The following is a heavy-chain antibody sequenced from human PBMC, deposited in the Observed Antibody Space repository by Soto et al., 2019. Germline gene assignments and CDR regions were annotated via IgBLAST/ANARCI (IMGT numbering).Heavy chain of an antibody. CDR1: GFTFSTYA. J-gene: IGHJ6*02. CDR3: AIDVGGYNYGYVMLDKYYYGMDV. Sequence: GGSLRLSCAASGFTFSTYAMHWVRQAPGKGLEWVAVISYDGTNKYYADSVRGRFTISRDNSKNTLFLQMNSLRAEDAAVYYCAIDVGGYNYGYVMLDKYYYGMDVWGQGTTVTVSS. D-gene: IGHD5-18*01. CDR2: ISYDGTNK. V-gene: IGHV3-30-3*01.